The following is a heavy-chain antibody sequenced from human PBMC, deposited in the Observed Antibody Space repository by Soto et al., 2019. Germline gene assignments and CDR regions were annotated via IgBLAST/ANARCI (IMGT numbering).Heavy chain of an antibody. Sequence: QVQLQESGPGLVKPSGTLSLTCAVSSGSISGSNWWSWVRQPPGKGLEWIGEIYHSGSTNYNPSLKSRVTISVDKSKNQFSLKLSSVTAADTAVYYCARVLTGTLYYYYMDVWGKGTTVTVSS. J-gene: IGHJ6*03. D-gene: IGHD1-7*01. V-gene: IGHV4-4*02. CDR2: IYHSGST. CDR1: SGSISGSNW. CDR3: ARVLTGTLYYYYMDV.